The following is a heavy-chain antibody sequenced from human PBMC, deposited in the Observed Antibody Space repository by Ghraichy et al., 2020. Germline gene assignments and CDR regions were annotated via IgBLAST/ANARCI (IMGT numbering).Heavy chain of an antibody. CDR2: ISSSTSTK. Sequence: GSLRLSCAASGFTFSRYSMNWVRLAPGKGLEWVSYISSSTSTKYYADSVKGRFTISRDNAKNSLYLQMNSLRDEDTAVYYCARDYDFWSGYQNWFDPWGQGTLVTVSS. V-gene: IGHV3-48*02. D-gene: IGHD3-3*01. J-gene: IGHJ5*02. CDR1: GFTFSRYS. CDR3: ARDYDFWSGYQNWFDP.